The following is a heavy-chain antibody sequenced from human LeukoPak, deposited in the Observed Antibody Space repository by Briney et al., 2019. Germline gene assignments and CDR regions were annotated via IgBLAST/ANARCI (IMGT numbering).Heavy chain of an antibody. CDR2: MNPNSGNT. CDR1: GYTFTRYD. CDR3: ARGRVTGDIYYYYGMDV. Sequence: ASVKVSCKASGYTFTRYDINWVRQATGQGLEWMGWMNPNSGNTGYAQKFQGRVTMTRNTSISTAYMELSSLRSEDTAVYYCARGRVTGDIYYYYGMDVWGQGTTVTVSS. D-gene: IGHD7-27*01. J-gene: IGHJ6*02. V-gene: IGHV1-8*01.